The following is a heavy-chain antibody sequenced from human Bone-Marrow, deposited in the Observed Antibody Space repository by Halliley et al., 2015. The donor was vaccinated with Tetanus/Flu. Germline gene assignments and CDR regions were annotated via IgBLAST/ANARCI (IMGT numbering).Heavy chain of an antibody. J-gene: IGHJ3*01. D-gene: IGHD3-16*02. CDR2: FLSTGST. Sequence: GLVKPSETLSLTCTVSGDSIGTYYWHWLRQPPGRGLEWLGFFLSTGSTHYNPSVRSRVTLSGDMSRNQLSLNLIDVTAADTATYFCARGLLIEAPTYAWGSFRRNHNSFNVWGQGTPVTVSS. CDR1: GDSIGTYY. V-gene: IGHV4-59*01. CDR3: ARGLLIEAPTYAWGSFRRNHNSFNV.